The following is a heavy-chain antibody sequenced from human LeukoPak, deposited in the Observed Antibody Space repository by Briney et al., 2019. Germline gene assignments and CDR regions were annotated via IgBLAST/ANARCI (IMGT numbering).Heavy chain of an antibody. CDR1: GFTFSSYA. CDR3: AKRYSSTSVALDY. J-gene: IGHJ4*02. CDR2: ISSSGSST. V-gene: IGHV3-23*01. D-gene: IGHD6-13*01. Sequence: GGSLRLSCAASGFTFSSYAMSWVRQAPGKGLEWVSVISSSGSSTYYADSVKGRFTISRGYSKNTLYPQMNSLRAEDTAVYYCAKRYSSTSVALDYWGQGTLVTVSS.